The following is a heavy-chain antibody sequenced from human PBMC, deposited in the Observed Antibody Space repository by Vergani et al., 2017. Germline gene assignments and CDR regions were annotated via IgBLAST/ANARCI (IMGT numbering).Heavy chain of an antibody. CDR3: ARGSGWHARVNAFDI. D-gene: IGHD5-24*01. CDR1: GGSFSGYY. CDR2: INHSGST. J-gene: IGHJ3*02. Sequence: QVQLQQWGAGLLKPSETLSLTCAVYGGSFSGYYWSWIRQPPGKGLEWIGEINHSGSTNYNPSLKSRVTISVDTSKNQFSLKLSSVTAADTAVYYCARGSGWHARVNAFDIWGQGTMVTVSS. V-gene: IGHV4-34*01.